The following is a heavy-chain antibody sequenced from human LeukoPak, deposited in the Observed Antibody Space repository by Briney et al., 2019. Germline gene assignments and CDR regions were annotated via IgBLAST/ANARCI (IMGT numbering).Heavy chain of an antibody. Sequence: PGGSLRLSCAASGFTLSSYAMHWVRQAPGKGLEWVAVISYDGSNKYYADSVKGRFTISRDNSKNTLYLQMNSLRAEDTAVYYCARGVIVVVPAADNWFDPWGQGTLVTVSS. V-gene: IGHV3-30*01. D-gene: IGHD2-2*01. CDR3: ARGVIVVVPAADNWFDP. CDR2: ISYDGSNK. CDR1: GFTLSSYA. J-gene: IGHJ5*02.